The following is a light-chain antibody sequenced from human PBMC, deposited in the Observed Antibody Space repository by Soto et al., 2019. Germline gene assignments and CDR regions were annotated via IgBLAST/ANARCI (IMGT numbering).Light chain of an antibody. J-gene: IGKJ5*01. CDR3: KQYNNCPIT. V-gene: IGKV3-15*01. CDR2: GAS. CDR1: QSVGDN. Sequence: EVVMTQSPATLSVSPGERVTLSGRSSQSVGDNLAWFQQKPGQGHRLLIYGASTRATGIPARFSGSGSETAFTFTISSLRSEDSPVYNCKQYNNCPITFGQGTRLEI.